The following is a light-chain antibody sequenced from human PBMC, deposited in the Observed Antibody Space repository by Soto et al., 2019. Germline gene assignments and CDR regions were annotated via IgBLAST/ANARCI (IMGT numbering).Light chain of an antibody. J-gene: IGKJ4*01. CDR2: AAS. V-gene: IGKV3-20*01. CDR3: QQYGTSPLT. CDR1: QSLTSTY. Sequence: IVLTQSPGTLSLSPGDRATLSCRASQSLTSTYLAWYQQKPGQAPRLLIYAASSRASGIPDRFSGRGSGTDFTLTISRLEPEDFAVYFCQQYGTSPLTFGGGTKVEIK.